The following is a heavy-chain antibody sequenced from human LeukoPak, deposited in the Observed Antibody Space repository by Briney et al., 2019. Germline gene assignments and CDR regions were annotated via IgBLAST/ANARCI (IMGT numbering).Heavy chain of an antibody. D-gene: IGHD3-22*01. J-gene: IGHJ3*02. CDR1: GGFISSSSYY. V-gene: IGHV4-39*01. Sequence: SDTQSLTCTVSGGFISSSSYYWGWIRQPPGKGLEWIGSIYYSGSTYYNPSLKIRVTISVDTSKNQFSLKLSSVTAADTAVYYCARHSRDYYDSSGLKDAFDIWGQGTMVTVSS. CDR2: IYYSGST. CDR3: ARHSRDYYDSSGLKDAFDI.